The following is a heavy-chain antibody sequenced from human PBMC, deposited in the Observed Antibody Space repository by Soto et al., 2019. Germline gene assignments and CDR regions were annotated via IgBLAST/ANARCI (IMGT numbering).Heavy chain of an antibody. CDR1: GFIFSIYN. J-gene: IGHJ4*02. Sequence: GGSLRLSCAASGFIFSIYNMHWVRQAPGKGLEWVAIISSDGTYEYYADSVRGRFTISRDNSKSTLYLQMTSLRAEDTSKYYCAKDQGSTLYYFDYWGQGTLVTVSS. V-gene: IGHV3-30*18. D-gene: IGHD2-2*01. CDR2: ISSDGTYE. CDR3: AKDQGSTLYYFDY.